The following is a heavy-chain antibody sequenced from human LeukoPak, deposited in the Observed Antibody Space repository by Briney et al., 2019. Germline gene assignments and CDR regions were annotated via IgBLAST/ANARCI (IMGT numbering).Heavy chain of an antibody. CDR3: AKRGPIAVAADYYYYGMDV. V-gene: IGHV3-23*01. D-gene: IGHD6-19*01. CDR2: FSGSGGST. Sequence: GGSLRLSRAASGFTFSSYAMSWVRQAPGKGLEWVSAFSGSGGSTYSAHSVRGRFTLSRDNSKNTLYLQMNSLRAEDTAVYYCAKRGPIAVAADYYYYGMDVWGQGTTVTVSS. J-gene: IGHJ6*02. CDR1: GFTFSSYA.